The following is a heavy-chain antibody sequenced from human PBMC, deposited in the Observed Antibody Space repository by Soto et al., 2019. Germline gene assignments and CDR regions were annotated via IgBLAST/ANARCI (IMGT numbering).Heavy chain of an antibody. V-gene: IGHV4-30-4*01. CDR1: GGSISGDDYF. D-gene: IGHD2-15*01. CDR2: IYYSGT. Sequence: QVQLQESGPGLVKPAQTLSLTCTVSGGSISGDDYFWSWIRQPPGKGLEWIGFIYYSGTYYNPSLKSRATRSTDTSKNHFSRKLSSVTAADTAVYYCARDLAYGRTSSCYEKWRYWGQGTLVTVSS. CDR3: ARDLAYGRTSSCYEKWRY. J-gene: IGHJ4*02.